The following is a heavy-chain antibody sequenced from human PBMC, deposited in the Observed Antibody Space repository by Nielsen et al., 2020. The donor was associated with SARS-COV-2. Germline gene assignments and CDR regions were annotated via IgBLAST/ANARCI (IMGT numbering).Heavy chain of an antibody. V-gene: IGHV1-8*03. CDR3: ASSLAYYSSSWYWFDP. J-gene: IGHJ5*02. CDR2: IDPNSGNT. Sequence: WVRQAPGQGLEWMGWIDPNSGNTGYAQKFQGRVTITADESTSTAYMELSSLRSEDTAVYYCASSLAYYSSSWYWFDPWGQGTLVTVSS. D-gene: IGHD6-13*01.